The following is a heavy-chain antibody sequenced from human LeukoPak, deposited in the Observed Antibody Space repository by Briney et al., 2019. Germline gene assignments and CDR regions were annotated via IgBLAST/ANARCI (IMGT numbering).Heavy chain of an antibody. V-gene: IGHV5-51*01. CDR1: GYSFTTYW. Sequence: GEPLKISCKGSGYSFTTYWIGWVRQMPGKGLEWMAIIYPGDSDTRYSPSFQGQVTISADKSISTAYLQWSSLKASDTAMYYCASYDSSGYYDYWGQGTLVTVSS. D-gene: IGHD3-22*01. CDR3: ASYDSSGYYDY. J-gene: IGHJ4*02. CDR2: IYPGDSDT.